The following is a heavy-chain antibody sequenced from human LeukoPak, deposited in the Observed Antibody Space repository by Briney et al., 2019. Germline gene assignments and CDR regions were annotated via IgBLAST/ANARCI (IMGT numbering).Heavy chain of an antibody. CDR1: GGSISSYY. Sequence: SETLSLTCTVSGGSISSYYWSWIRQPPGKGLEWIGYIYYSGSTNYNPSLKSRVTISVDTSKNQFSLELSSVTAADTAVYYCARGVTYYGILTGYYRDEDWFDPWGQGTLVTVSS. CDR2: IYYSGST. J-gene: IGHJ5*02. CDR3: ARGVTYYGILTGYYRDEDWFDP. D-gene: IGHD3-9*01. V-gene: IGHV4-59*01.